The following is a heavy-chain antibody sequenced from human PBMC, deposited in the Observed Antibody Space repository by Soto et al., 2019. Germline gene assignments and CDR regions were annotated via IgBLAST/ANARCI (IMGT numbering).Heavy chain of an antibody. CDR3: ARVELPPNYYYYSGMDV. CDR1: GGSISSGGYS. CDR2: IYHSGST. J-gene: IGHJ6*02. Sequence: SETLSLTCAVSGGSISSGGYSWSWIRQPPGKGLEWIGYIYHSGSTYYNPSLKSRVTISVDRSKNQFSLKLSSVTAADTAVYYCARVELPPNYYYYSGMDVRGQGTTVTVSS. V-gene: IGHV4-30-2*01. D-gene: IGHD1-7*01.